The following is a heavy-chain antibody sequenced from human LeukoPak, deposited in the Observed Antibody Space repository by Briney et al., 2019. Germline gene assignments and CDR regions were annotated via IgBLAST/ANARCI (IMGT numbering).Heavy chain of an antibody. CDR2: INPNSGGT. Sequence: ASVKVSCKASGYTFTGYYMHWVRQAPGQGLEWMGWINPNSGGTNYAQKFQGRVTMTRDTSISTAYMELSRLRSDDTAVYYCARGTYYYDSSGYYYYFDYWGQGTLVTVYS. V-gene: IGHV1-2*02. CDR1: GYTFTGYY. D-gene: IGHD3-22*01. J-gene: IGHJ4*02. CDR3: ARGTYYYDSSGYYYYFDY.